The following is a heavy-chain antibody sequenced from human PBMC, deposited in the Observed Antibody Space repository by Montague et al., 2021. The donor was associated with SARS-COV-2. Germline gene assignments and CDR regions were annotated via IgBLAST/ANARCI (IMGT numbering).Heavy chain of an antibody. Sequence: SETLSLTCSVSGYSISSGYYCGWIRQPPGKGLEWIGNIYHSGGTYYSPSLKSRVTVSVDTSKNQFSLRLISVTAADTAVYYCARWYYGSGSYPHWGQGTLVTVSS. CDR1: GYSISSGYY. V-gene: IGHV4-38-2*01. J-gene: IGHJ4*02. CDR3: ARWYYGSGSYPH. D-gene: IGHD3-10*01. CDR2: IYHSGGT.